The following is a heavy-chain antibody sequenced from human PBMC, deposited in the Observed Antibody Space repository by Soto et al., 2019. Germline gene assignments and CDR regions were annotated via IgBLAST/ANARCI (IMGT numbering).Heavy chain of an antibody. D-gene: IGHD4-4*01. J-gene: IGHJ6*03. CDR1: GFTFSSYS. CDR2: ISSSSSTI. V-gene: IGHV3-48*01. CDR3: AREAVTTEDDYYYYYYMDV. Sequence: GGSLRLSCAASGFTFSSYSMNWVRQAPGKGLEWVSYISSSSSTIYYADSVKGRFTISRDNAKNSLYLQMNSLRAEDTAVYYCAREAVTTEDDYYYYYYMDVWGKGTTVTVSS.